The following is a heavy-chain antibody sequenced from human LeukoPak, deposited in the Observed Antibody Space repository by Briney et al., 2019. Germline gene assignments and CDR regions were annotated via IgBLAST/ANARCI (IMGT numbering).Heavy chain of an antibody. D-gene: IGHD3-22*01. V-gene: IGHV1-46*01. CDR1: GYTFTSYY. CDR3: AREGGYYYDSSGYPEYFQH. CDR2: INPSGGST. Sequence: ASVNVSCKASGYTFTSYYMHWVRQAPGQGLEWMGIINPSGGSTSYAQKFQGRVTMTRDTSTSTVYMELSSLRSEDTAVYYCAREGGYYYDSSGYPEYFQHWGQGTLVTVSS. J-gene: IGHJ1*01.